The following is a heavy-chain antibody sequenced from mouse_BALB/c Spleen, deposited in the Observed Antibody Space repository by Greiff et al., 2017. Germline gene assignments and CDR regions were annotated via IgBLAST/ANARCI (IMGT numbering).Heavy chain of an antibody. CDR1: GYTFTSYY. V-gene: IGHV1S56*01. CDR3: ARQGNPYAMDY. J-gene: IGHJ4*01. D-gene: IGHD2-1*01. Sequence: QVQLKQSGPELVKPGASVKMSCKASGYTFTSYYIHWVKQRPGQGLEWIGWIYPGDGSTKYNEKFKGKTTLTADKSSSTAYMLLSSLTSEDSAIYFCARQGNPYAMDYWGQGTSVTVSS. CDR2: IYPGDGST.